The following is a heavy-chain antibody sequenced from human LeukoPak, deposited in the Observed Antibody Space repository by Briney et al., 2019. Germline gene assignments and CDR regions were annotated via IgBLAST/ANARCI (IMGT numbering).Heavy chain of an antibody. CDR2: ISHDGNNK. CDR3: ARASTWVPGEDSSGYYYPRAFDL. Sequence: GGSLRLSCAASGFTFSSNVMHWVRLAPGKGLEWVAAISHDGNNKYYADSVKGRFAISRDNSKNALYLQMNSLRAEDTAVYYCARASTWVPGEDSSGYYYPRAFDLWGQGTMVTLSS. CDR1: GFTFSSNV. J-gene: IGHJ3*01. D-gene: IGHD3-22*01. V-gene: IGHV3-30*09.